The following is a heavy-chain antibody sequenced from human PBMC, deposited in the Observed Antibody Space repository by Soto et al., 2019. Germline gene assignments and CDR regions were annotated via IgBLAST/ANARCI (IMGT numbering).Heavy chain of an antibody. CDR2: INPSGGST. J-gene: IGHJ6*02. Sequence: QVQLVQSGAEVKKPGASVKVSCKASGYTFTSYYMHWVRQAPGQGLEWMGIINPSGGSTTYAQKFQGRVTMTRDTSTSTVYMELSSLRSEETAVYYCARGDIVAIFGMDVWGQGTTVTVSS. CDR1: GYTFTSYY. D-gene: IGHD5-12*01. CDR3: ARGDIVAIFGMDV. V-gene: IGHV1-46*01.